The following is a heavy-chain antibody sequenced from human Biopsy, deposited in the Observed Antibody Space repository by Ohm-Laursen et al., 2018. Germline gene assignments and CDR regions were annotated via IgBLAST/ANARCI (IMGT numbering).Heavy chain of an antibody. Sequence: SDTLSLTCAVDGGSSSGYFWNWIRQPPGKGLEWIGEINQSGSTKYNPSLKRRATLSADSSNSQFSLRLTSVTAADTAIYYCARGSGYFKLDVWSQGTTVTVSS. J-gene: IGHJ6*02. CDR1: GGSSSGYF. D-gene: IGHD5-12*01. CDR3: ARGSGYFKLDV. V-gene: IGHV4-34*01. CDR2: INQSGST.